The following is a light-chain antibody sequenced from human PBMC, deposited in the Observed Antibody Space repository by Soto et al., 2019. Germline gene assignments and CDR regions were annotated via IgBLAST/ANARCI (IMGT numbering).Light chain of an antibody. CDR1: QSISSY. CDR3: QQSFTTPYT. V-gene: IGKV1-39*01. Sequence: DIQMTQSPSSLSASVGDRVTITCRASQSISSYLNCYQQKPGKAPKFLIYEASSLQSGVPSRFSGSGSGTEFTLTISSLQPEDFATYHCQQSFTTPYTFGQGTKLEIK. CDR2: EAS. J-gene: IGKJ2*01.